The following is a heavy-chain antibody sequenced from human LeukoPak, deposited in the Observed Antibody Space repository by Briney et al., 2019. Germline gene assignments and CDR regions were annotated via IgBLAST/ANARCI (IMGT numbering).Heavy chain of an antibody. CDR1: GFTFSNYW. CDR2: IKNDGAVK. J-gene: IGHJ4*02. Sequence: QTGGSLRLSCAASGFTFSNYWMSWVRQAPGKGLEWVANIKNDGAVKNYVDSVKGRFTISRDNAKNSLYLQMNSLRAEDTAVYYCAKDSYSKGDFWGQGVLVTVSS. D-gene: IGHD6-13*01. CDR3: AKDSYSKGDF. V-gene: IGHV3-7*01.